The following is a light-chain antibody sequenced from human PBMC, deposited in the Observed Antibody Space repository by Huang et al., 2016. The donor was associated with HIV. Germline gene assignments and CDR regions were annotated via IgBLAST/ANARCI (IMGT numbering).Light chain of an antibody. J-gene: IGKJ1*01. Sequence: IEMTQSPPSLSASIGDRVTLTCRASRGISTFLAWYQQKPGKPPKLRFYAASILHSGVPSRFSGSGSGTDFTLTISSLQPEDVAYYYCQKYDSAPRTFGQGTKVELK. CDR3: QKYDSAPRT. CDR2: AAS. V-gene: IGKV1-27*01. CDR1: RGISTF.